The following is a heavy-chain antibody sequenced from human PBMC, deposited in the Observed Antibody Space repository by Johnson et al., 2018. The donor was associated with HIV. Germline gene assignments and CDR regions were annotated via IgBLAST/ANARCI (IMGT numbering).Heavy chain of an antibody. J-gene: IGHJ3*02. Sequence: QMQLVESGGGVMQPGKSLRLSCEASGFTFSSYGMHWVRQAPGKGLEWVAVIWYDGSNKYYADSVKGRFTISRDNSKNTLYLQMNTLRAEDTAVDYCARGGYGVLLWFGVDDAFDIWGQGTMVTVSS. V-gene: IGHV3-33*08. CDR2: IWYDGSNK. CDR1: GFTFSSYG. D-gene: IGHD3-10*01. CDR3: ARGGYGVLLWFGVDDAFDI.